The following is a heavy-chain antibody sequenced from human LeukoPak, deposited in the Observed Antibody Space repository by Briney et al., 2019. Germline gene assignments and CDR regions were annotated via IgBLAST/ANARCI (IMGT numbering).Heavy chain of an antibody. CDR3: ARLGGHCSSTSCPPPDY. CDR2: IYPGDSDT. D-gene: IGHD2-2*01. V-gene: IGHV5-51*01. Sequence: GESLKISCKGSGYSFTSYWIGWVRQMPGKGLEWMGIIYPGDSDTRYSPSFQGQVTISADKSISTAYLQWSSLKASDTAMYYCARLGGHCSSTSCPPPDYWGQGTLVTVSS. J-gene: IGHJ4*02. CDR1: GYSFTSYW.